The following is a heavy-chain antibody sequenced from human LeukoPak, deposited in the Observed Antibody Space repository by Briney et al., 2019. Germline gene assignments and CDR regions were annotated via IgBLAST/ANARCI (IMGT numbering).Heavy chain of an antibody. D-gene: IGHD2-15*01. Sequence: GGSLRLSCAASGFTFSSYAMSWVRQAPGKGLEWVSSISSSSSYIYYADSVKGRFTISRDNAKNSLYLQMNSLRAEDTAVYYCARGLPTPKGYFDYWGQGTLVTVSS. CDR1: GFTFSSYA. J-gene: IGHJ4*02. V-gene: IGHV3-21*01. CDR2: ISSSSSYI. CDR3: ARGLPTPKGYFDY.